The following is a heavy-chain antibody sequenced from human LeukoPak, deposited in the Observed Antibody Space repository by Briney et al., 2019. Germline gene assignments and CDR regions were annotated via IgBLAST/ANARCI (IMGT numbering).Heavy chain of an antibody. CDR1: GFAFSSYG. Sequence: GRSLRLSCAASGFAFSSYGMHWVRQAPGKVLEWVAVISYDGSNKYYADSVKGRFTISRDNSKNTLYLQMNSLRAEDTAVYYCAKVSQLMRAFDIWGQGTMVTVSS. J-gene: IGHJ3*02. CDR3: AKVSQLMRAFDI. D-gene: IGHD2-2*01. V-gene: IGHV3-30*18. CDR2: ISYDGSNK.